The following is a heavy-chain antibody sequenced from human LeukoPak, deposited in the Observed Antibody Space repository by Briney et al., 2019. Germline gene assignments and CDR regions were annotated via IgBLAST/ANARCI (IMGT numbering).Heavy chain of an antibody. CDR1: GGSISSCY. CDR3: ARGRSYYDSSGYGY. V-gene: IGHV4-59*01. CDR2: IYYSGST. D-gene: IGHD3-22*01. J-gene: IGHJ4*02. Sequence: TSETLSLTCTVSGGSISSCYWSWIRQPPGKGLEWIGYIYYSGSTNYNPSLKSRVTISVDTSKNQFSLELSSVTAADTAVYYCARGRSYYDSSGYGYWGQGTLVTVSS.